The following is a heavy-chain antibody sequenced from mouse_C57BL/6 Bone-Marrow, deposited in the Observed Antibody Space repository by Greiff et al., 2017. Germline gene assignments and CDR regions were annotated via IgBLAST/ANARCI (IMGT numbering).Heavy chain of an antibody. CDR2: IDPENGDT. J-gene: IGHJ1*03. CDR3: TTPFYYGSSFYWYFDV. V-gene: IGHV14-4*01. D-gene: IGHD1-1*01. Sequence: VQLQQSGAELVRPGASVKLSCTASGFNIKDDYMHWVKQRPEQGLEWIGWIDPENGDTEYASKFKGKATITADTSSNTAYLQLSSLTSEYTAVYYCTTPFYYGSSFYWYFDVWGTGTTVTVSS. CDR1: GFNIKDDY.